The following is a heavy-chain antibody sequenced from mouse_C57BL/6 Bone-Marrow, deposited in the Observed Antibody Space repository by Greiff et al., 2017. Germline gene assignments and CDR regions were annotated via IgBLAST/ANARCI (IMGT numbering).Heavy chain of an antibody. CDR2: IYPGSGST. CDR1: GYTFTSYW. D-gene: IGHD3-2*02. Sequence: QVQLQQPGAELVKPGASVKMSCKVSGYTFTSYWITWVKQRPGQGLEWIGDIYPGSGSTNYNEKFKSKATLTVDTSSSTAYMQLSSLTSEDSAVYYCAREEGLRPGAMDYWGQGTSVTVSS. CDR3: AREEGLRPGAMDY. J-gene: IGHJ4*01. V-gene: IGHV1-55*01.